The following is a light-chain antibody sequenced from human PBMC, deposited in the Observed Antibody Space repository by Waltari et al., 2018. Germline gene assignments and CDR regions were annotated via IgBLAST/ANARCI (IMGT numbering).Light chain of an antibody. J-gene: IGKJ5*01. CDR2: DAS. CDR1: QSVSSY. CDR3: QQRSNWPPIT. V-gene: IGKV3-11*01. Sequence: EIVLTQSTATLPLSPGERATLSCRASQSVSSYLAWYQQKPGQAPRLLIYDASNRATGIPARFSGSGSGTDFTLTISSLEPEDFAVYYCQQRSNWPPITFGQGTRLEIK.